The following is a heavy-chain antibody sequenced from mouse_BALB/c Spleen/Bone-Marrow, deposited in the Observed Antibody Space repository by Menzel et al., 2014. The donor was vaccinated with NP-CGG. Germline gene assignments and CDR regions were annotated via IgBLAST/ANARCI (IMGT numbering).Heavy chain of an antibody. V-gene: IGHV2-9*02. CDR3: ARVSSTMITTVFAY. D-gene: IGHD2-4*01. J-gene: IGHJ3*01. CDR1: GFSLTSYG. Sequence: VQLQQSGPGLVAPSQSLSIPCTVSGFSLTSYGVHWVRQPPGKGLEWLGVIWAGGSTNYNSALMSRLSISKDNTKSQVFLKMNSLQTDDTAMYYCARVSSTMITTVFAYWGQGTLVTVSA. CDR2: IWAGGST.